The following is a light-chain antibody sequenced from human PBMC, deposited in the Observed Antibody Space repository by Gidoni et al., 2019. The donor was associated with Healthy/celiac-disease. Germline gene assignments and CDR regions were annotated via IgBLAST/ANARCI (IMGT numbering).Light chain of an antibody. CDR1: QSISSY. V-gene: IGKV1-39*01. CDR3: QQSYSTPWT. CDR2: AAS. J-gene: IGKJ1*01. Sequence: IPIPQSPSSLSASVGDRVTITCRASQSISSYLNWYQQKPGKAPKLLIYAASSLQSGVPSRFSGSGSGTDFTLTISSLQPEDFATYYCQQSYSTPWTFGQGTKVEIK.